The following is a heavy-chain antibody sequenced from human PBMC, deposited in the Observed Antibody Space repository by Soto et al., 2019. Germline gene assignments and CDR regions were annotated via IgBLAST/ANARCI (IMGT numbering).Heavy chain of an antibody. CDR2: ISYDGSNK. CDR3: APLFGAFDY. J-gene: IGHJ4*02. V-gene: IGHV3-30*03. CDR1: GFTFSRYG. Sequence: QVQLVESGGGVVQPGRSLRLSCAASGFTFSRYGMHWGRQAPGKGLEWVGVISYDGSNKYYADSVKRRFTISRDNSKNTLYLQMNSLRAEAPAVYYCAPLFGAFDYWGQGTLVTVSS. D-gene: IGHD3-10*02.